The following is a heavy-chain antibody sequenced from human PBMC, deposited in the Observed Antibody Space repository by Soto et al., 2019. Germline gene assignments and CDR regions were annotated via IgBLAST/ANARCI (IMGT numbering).Heavy chain of an antibody. CDR1: GFTFSSFW. V-gene: IGHV3-7*01. CDR3: ARVPAHDSSGLNGYFDY. CDR2: IKPDVSEK. Sequence: GGSLRLSCAVSGFTFSSFWMSWVRQAPGKGLEWVANIKPDVSEKYYVDSVKGRFTISRDNAKNSLYLQMNSLRAEDTAVYYCARVPAHDSSGLNGYFDYWGRGTLVTVS. D-gene: IGHD3-22*01. J-gene: IGHJ4*02.